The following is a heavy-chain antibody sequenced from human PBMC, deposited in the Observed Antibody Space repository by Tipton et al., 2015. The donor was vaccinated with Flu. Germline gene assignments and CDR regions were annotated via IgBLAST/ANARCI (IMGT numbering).Heavy chain of an antibody. CDR1: GGSISSGSYY. Sequence: TLSLTCTVSGGSISSGSYYWSWIRQPAGKGLEWIGRIYTSGITNYNPSLKSRVTISVDTSKNQFSLKLSSVTAADTAVYYCAREGFVSGGYRAGDAFDIWGQGTMVTVSS. CDR2: IYTSGIT. CDR3: AREGFVSGGYRAGDAFDI. V-gene: IGHV4-61*02. J-gene: IGHJ3*02. D-gene: IGHD3-22*01.